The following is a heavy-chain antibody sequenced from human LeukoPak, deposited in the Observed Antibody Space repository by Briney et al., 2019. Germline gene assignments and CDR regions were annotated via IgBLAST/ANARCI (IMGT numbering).Heavy chain of an antibody. Sequence: SETLSLTCAVSGGSVSGYYWTWVRQPLGKGLEWIGEISHTGGANYNPSLKSRVTIGLDTSKKQLSLKLESVTAADTAVYYCAREDYGTGSYYRGDAFDIWGHGTMVTASS. J-gene: IGHJ3*02. CDR3: AREDYGTGSYYRGDAFDI. CDR2: ISHTGGA. D-gene: IGHD3-10*01. CDR1: GGSVSGYY. V-gene: IGHV4-34*01.